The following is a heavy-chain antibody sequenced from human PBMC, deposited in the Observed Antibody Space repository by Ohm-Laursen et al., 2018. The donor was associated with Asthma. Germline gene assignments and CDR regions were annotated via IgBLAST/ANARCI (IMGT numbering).Heavy chain of an antibody. V-gene: IGHV3-21*01. D-gene: IGHD1-26*01. Sequence: SLTLSCTASGYTFSRYSIHWVRQVPGKGLEWVASISTASTFIYYADSVRGRFTTSRDNAKNSVYLQMNSLRAEDTALYYCARIGTEWELPGREYSLHHWGEGTLVTVSS. J-gene: IGHJ1*01. CDR3: ARIGTEWELPGREYSLHH. CDR1: GYTFSRYS. CDR2: ISTASTFI.